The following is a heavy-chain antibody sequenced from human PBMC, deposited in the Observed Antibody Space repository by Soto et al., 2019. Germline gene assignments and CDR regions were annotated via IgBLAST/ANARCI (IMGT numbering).Heavy chain of an antibody. Sequence: QVTLKESGPVLVKPTEPLTLTCTISGFSLTTGRMGVSWIRQPPGKALEWLAHLFSDAERSYRTSLQSRLNGYEGASGTQVVLTMTNMDPVDTGTDFCAHAGDYDLLIFDHWGPGTLVTVSS. J-gene: IGHJ4*02. D-gene: IGHD4-17*01. V-gene: IGHV2-26*03. CDR1: GFSLTTGRMG. CDR2: LFSDAER. CDR3: AHAGDYDLLIFDH.